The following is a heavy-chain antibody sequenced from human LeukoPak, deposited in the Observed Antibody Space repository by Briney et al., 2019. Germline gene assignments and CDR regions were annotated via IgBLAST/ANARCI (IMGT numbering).Heavy chain of an antibody. Sequence: ASVKVSCKASGGTFSSYAISWVRQAPGKGLEWMGGFDPEDGETIYAQKFQGRVTMTEDTSTDTAYMELSSLRSEDTAVYYCATLHSADSSSYWFDPWGQGTLVTVSS. V-gene: IGHV1-24*01. J-gene: IGHJ5*02. CDR1: GGTFSSYA. CDR2: FDPEDGET. D-gene: IGHD6-13*01. CDR3: ATLHSADSSSYWFDP.